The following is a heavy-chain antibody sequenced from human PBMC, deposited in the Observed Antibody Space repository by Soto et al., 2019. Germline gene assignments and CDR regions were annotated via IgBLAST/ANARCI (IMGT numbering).Heavy chain of an antibody. J-gene: IGHJ6*02. CDR1: GFTFSSYW. D-gene: IGHD5-12*01. CDR3: ARGGGKEMATNDYYYGMDV. CDR2: INSDGSST. Sequence: GGSLRLSCAASGFTFSSYWMHWVRQAPGKGLVWVSRINSDGSSTSYADSVKGRFTISRDNAKNTLYLQMNSLRAEDTAVYYCARGGGKEMATNDYYYGMDVWGQGTTVTVSS. V-gene: IGHV3-74*01.